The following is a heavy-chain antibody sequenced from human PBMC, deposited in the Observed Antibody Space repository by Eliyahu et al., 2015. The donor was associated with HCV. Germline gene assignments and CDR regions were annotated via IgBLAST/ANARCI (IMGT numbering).Heavy chain of an antibody. CDR3: ARSGGAYDFWSGFYRMGPFDY. D-gene: IGHD3-3*01. J-gene: IGHJ4*02. V-gene: IGHV3-53*01. Sequence: RLSCAASGFTVSSNYMSWVRQAPGKGLEWVSVIYSGGSTYYADSVKGRFTISRDNSKNTLYLQMNSLRAEDTAVYYCARSGGAYDFWSGFYRMGPFDYWGQGTLVTVSS. CDR1: GFTVSSNY. CDR2: IYSGGST.